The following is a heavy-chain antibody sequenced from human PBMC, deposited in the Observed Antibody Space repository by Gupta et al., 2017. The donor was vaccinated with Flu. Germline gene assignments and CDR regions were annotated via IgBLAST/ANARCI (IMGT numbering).Heavy chain of an antibody. Sequence: QVQLQESGLGLVKPSETLSLTCTVSGGSISSYYWSWIRQPPGKGLEWIGYIYYSGSTNYNPSLKSRVTISVDTSKNQFALKLSSVTAADTAVYYCARGGAYYYDSSGYYPLYYYYYGMDVWGQGTTVTVSS. CDR2: IYYSGST. D-gene: IGHD3-22*01. CDR3: ARGGAYYYDSSGYYPLYYYYYGMDV. CDR1: GGSISSYY. V-gene: IGHV4-59*01. J-gene: IGHJ6*02.